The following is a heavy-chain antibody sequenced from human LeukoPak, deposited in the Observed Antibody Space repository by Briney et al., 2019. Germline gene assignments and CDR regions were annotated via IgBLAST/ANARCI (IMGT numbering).Heavy chain of an antibody. CDR3: AKDSTRGIVVALCDY. V-gene: IGHV3-23*01. Sequence: PGGSLRLSCAASGFTFSSYSMNWVRQAPGKGLEWVSAISGSGGSTYYADSVKGRFTISRDNSKNTLYLQMNSLRAEDTAVYYCAKDSTRGIVVALCDYWGQGTLVTVSS. CDR2: ISGSGGST. CDR1: GFTFSSYS. D-gene: IGHD3-22*01. J-gene: IGHJ4*02.